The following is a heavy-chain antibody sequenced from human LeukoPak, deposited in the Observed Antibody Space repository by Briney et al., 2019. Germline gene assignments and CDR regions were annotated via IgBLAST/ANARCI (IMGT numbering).Heavy chain of an antibody. CDR3: ARGPPSWWGAVAGTVLNYFDY. D-gene: IGHD6-19*01. CDR1: GGSISSYY. J-gene: IGHJ4*02. CDR2: IYYSGST. V-gene: IGHV4-59*01. Sequence: PSETLSLTCTVSGGSISSYYWSWIRQPPGKGLEWIWYIYYSGSTNYNPSLKSRVTISVDTSKNQFSLKLSSVTAADTAVYYCARGPPSWWGAVAGTVLNYFDYWGQGTLVTVSS.